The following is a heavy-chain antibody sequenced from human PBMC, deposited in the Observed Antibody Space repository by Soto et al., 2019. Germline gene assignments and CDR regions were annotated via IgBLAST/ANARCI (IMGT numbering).Heavy chain of an antibody. CDR2: INPRDSDT. D-gene: IGHD3-16*01. CDR3: VSLDDFHYYYGFDV. J-gene: IGHJ6*02. V-gene: IGHV5-51*01. CDR1: GYIFTKYW. Sequence: GESLKISCKGSGYIFTKYWIAWVRQMPGKGLEWMGIINPRDSDTRYSPSFQGQVTISADKSITTAYLQWSTLKASDTAIYYCVSLDDFHYYYGFDVWGQEATLTVSS.